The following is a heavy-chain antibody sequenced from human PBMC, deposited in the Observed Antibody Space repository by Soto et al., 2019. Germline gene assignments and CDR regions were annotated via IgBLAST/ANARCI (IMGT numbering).Heavy chain of an antibody. J-gene: IGHJ4*02. CDR3: ARAPYSSGWPDS. CDR1: GGSISSSSYY. V-gene: IGHV4-39*07. D-gene: IGHD6-19*01. Sequence: SETLSLTCTVSGGSISSSSYYWGWIRQPPGKGLEWIGSIYYSGSTYYNPSLESRVTISVDTSNKNFSLKLASVTAADTAVYYCARAPYSSGWPDSWGQGTLVTVSS. CDR2: IYYSGST.